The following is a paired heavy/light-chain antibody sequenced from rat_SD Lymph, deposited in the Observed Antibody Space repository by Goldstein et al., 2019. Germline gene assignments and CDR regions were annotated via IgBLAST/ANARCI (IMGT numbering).Heavy chain of an antibody. CDR3: TSNWELSFDY. V-gene: IGHV6-14*01. CDR2: IEDKSNNYFI. J-gene: IGHJ2*01. D-gene: IGHD5-1*01. CDR1: GFTFSTAW. Sequence: EVQLVETGGGLVQPGNSLKLSCATSGFTFSTAWMNWIRQTPGKRLEWLAQIEDKSNNYFISYLESVKGRFTISRDDSKSSVYLQMNNLKEEDTAIYYCTSNWELSFDYWGQGVMVTVSS.
Light chain of an antibody. Sequence: DIQMTQSPASLSASLGETVTIQCRASEDIYSGLAWYQQKPGKSPQLLIYGASSLQDGVPSRFSGSGSGTQYSLKISSMQTEDEGVYFCQQGLKYPLTFGSGTKLEIK. V-gene: IGKV12S26*01. CDR2: GAS. CDR1: EDIYSG. J-gene: IGKJ5*01. CDR3: QQGLKYPLT.